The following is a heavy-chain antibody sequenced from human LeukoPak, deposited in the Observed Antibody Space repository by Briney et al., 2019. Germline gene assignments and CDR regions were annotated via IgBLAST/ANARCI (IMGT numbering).Heavy chain of an antibody. Sequence: SETLSLTCAVYGGSFSGYYWSWIRQPPGKGLEWIGEINHSESTNYNPSLKSRVTISVDTSKNQFSLKLSSVTAADTAVYYCARFSRFTGYNWFDPWGQGTLVTVSS. D-gene: IGHD3-3*01. V-gene: IGHV4-34*01. CDR3: ARFSRFTGYNWFDP. CDR1: GGSFSGYY. J-gene: IGHJ5*02. CDR2: INHSEST.